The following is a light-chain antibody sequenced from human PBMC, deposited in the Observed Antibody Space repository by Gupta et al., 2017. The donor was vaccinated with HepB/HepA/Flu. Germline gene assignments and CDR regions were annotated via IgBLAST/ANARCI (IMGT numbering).Light chain of an antibody. CDR3: QAWDSGTVV. J-gene: IGLJ2*01. CDR1: KLGDKY. CDR2: KDS. Sequence: SYNLTQAPSVSVSPAQTASITCSGDKLGDKYACWSQQKPGQSPLLVIYKDSKRPAGIPERFSGSNSGNTATLTISGTQAMDEADYYCQAWDSGTVVFGGGTKLTVL. V-gene: IGLV3-1*01.